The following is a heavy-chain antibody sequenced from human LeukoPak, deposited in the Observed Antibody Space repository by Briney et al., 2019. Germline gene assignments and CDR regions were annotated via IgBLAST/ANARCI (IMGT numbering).Heavy chain of an antibody. D-gene: IGHD6-19*01. V-gene: IGHV6-1*01. CDR2: TYYRSKWYN. CDR1: GDSVSSNSAA. Sequence: SQTLSLTCAISGDSVSSNSAAWNWIRQSPSRGLEWLGRTYYRSKWYNDYAVSVKSRITINPDTSKNQFSLQLNSVTPEDTAVYYCARALHSSGWYGNWFDPWGQGTLVTVSS. CDR3: ARALHSSGWYGNWFDP. J-gene: IGHJ5*02.